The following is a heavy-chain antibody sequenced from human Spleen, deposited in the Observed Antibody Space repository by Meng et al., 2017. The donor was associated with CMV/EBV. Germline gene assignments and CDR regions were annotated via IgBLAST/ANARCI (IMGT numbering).Heavy chain of an antibody. CDR2: IYWDDDK. D-gene: IGHD2-15*01. CDR3: AHRILSRGFDP. V-gene: IGHV2-5*02. J-gene: IGHJ5*02. Sequence: QITLKEACPTLVKPTQSLTLPCTFSGFSLTTSGEGVAWIRQSPGEALEWRGIIYWDDDKKYSPSLRARLTITKDTSKNQVVLTMTNMDPVDTATYYCAHRILSRGFDPWGQGTLVTVSS. CDR1: GFSLTTSGEG.